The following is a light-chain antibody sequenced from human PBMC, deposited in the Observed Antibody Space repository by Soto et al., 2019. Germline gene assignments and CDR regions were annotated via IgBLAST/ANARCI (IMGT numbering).Light chain of an antibody. CDR3: QQYYSTPQT. CDR2: WAS. J-gene: IGKJ1*01. V-gene: IGKV4-1*01. CDR1: QSVLYSSNNKNY. Sequence: DIVMTQSPDSLAVSLGERATINCKSSQSVLYSSNNKNYLAWSQQKPGQPPKLLIYWASTRESVVPDRFSGSGSVTDFTLTISSLQAEDVSVYYCQQYYSTPQTFGQGTKVEIK.